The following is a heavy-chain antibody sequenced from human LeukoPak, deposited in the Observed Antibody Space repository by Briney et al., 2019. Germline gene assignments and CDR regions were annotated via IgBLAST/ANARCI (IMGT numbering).Heavy chain of an antibody. Sequence: GGSLRLSCEASGFIFYDYAMHWVRQVPGKGLEWVSGISWNSGSVGYAASVKGRFTISRDNSKNTLYLQMNSLRAEDTAVYYCAKDVIKGSPLWVDYFDYWGQGTLVTVSS. V-gene: IGHV3-9*01. J-gene: IGHJ4*02. CDR2: ISWNSGSV. CDR1: GFIFYDYA. CDR3: AKDVIKGSPLWVDYFDY. D-gene: IGHD5-18*01.